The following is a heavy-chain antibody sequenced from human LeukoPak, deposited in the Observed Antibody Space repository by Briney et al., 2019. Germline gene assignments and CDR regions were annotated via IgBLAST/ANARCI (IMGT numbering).Heavy chain of an antibody. CDR1: GFIFSCFV. CDR3: AKGGLIFGVVRAYFDY. Sequence: GGPLRLFRGASGFIFSCFVMSCLREPPGKGLEWVSAVSCCGGSTYCADSVKGRFTISRDNSKNTLYLQMNSLRAEDTAVYYCAKGGLIFGVVRAYFDYWGQGTLVTVSS. V-gene: IGHV3-23*01. J-gene: IGHJ4*02. CDR2: VSCCGGST. D-gene: IGHD3-3*02.